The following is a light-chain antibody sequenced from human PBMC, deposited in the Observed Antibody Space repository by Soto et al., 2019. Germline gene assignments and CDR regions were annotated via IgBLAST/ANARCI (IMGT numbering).Light chain of an antibody. J-gene: IGLJ1*01. V-gene: IGLV2-14*03. CDR3: CSLTTSHTYV. Sequence: QSVLTQPASVSGSPGQSITISSTGTSSDISHYHYVSWYQQHPGKAPKLMIYHVTYRPSGVSNRYSGSKSGNSASLTISGLQADDEADYYCCSLTTSHTYVFGSGTKVTVL. CDR2: HVT. CDR1: SSDISHYHY.